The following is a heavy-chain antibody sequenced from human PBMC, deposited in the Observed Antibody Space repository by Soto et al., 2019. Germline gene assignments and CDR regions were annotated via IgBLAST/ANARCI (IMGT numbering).Heavy chain of an antibody. CDR3: AHRPRGYSYHFDY. J-gene: IGHJ4*02. CDR2: IYWDDDE. CDR1: GFSLTTRGVG. V-gene: IGHV2-5*02. D-gene: IGHD5-18*01. Sequence: QITLKESGPTLVKPTQTLTLTCTFSGFSLTTRGVGVGWIRQPPGKALEWLALIYWDDDEGYSPSLKSRLTITKDTSKKQVVLTTTNMDPVDTATYYCAHRPRGYSYHFDYWGQGTLVTVSS.